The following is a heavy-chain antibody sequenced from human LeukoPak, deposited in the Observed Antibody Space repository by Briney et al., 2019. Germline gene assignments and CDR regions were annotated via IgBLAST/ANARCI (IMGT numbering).Heavy chain of an antibody. CDR1: GFTFGVYA. Sequence: GGSLRLSCTASGFTFGVYAMSWVRRAPGEGREGVGFIISKSYCGRTEYAASAKGRFTISRDESKSIAYLQMNSLKTDDTAAYYCTREGYNSGWSELYFDYWGQGTLVTVSS. D-gene: IGHD6-19*01. V-gene: IGHV3-49*04. J-gene: IGHJ4*02. CDR2: IISKSYCGRT. CDR3: TREGYNSGWSELYFDY.